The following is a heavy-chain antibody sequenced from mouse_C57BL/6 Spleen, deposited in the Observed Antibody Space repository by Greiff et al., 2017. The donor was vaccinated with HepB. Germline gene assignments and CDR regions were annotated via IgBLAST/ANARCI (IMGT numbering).Heavy chain of an antibody. V-gene: IGHV5-4*01. CDR1: GFTFSSYA. CDR3: ARDRGQLRLLDY. D-gene: IGHD3-2*02. CDR2: ISDGGSYT. Sequence: EVKLQESGGGLVKPGGSLKLSCAASGFTFSSYAMSWVRQTPEKRLEWVATISDGGSYTYYPDNVKGRFTISRDNAKNNLYLQMSHLKSEDTAMYYCARDRGQLRLLDYWGQGTTLTVSS. J-gene: IGHJ2*01.